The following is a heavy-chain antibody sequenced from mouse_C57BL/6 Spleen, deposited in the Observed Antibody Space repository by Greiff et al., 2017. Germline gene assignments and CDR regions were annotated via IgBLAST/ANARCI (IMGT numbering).Heavy chain of an antibody. CDR3: TRGDYSGPYFDY. CDR1: GFTFSSYA. D-gene: IGHD1-1*01. Sequence: EVKLMESGEGLVKPGGSLKLSCAASGFTFSSYAMSWVRQTPEKRLEWVAYISSGGDYIYYADTVKGRFTISRDNARNTLYLQMSSLKSEDTAMYYCTRGDYSGPYFDYWGQGTTLTVSS. V-gene: IGHV5-9-1*02. J-gene: IGHJ2*01. CDR2: ISSGGDYI.